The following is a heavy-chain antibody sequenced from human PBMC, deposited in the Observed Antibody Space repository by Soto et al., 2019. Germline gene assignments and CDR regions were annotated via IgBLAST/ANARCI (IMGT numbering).Heavy chain of an antibody. Sequence: ASVKVSCKASGYTFTSYAMHWVRQAPGQRLEWMGWINAGNGNTKYSQKFQGRVTITRDTSASTAYMELSSLRSEDTAVYYCARDKGGYQTPDAFDIWGQGTMVTVSS. CDR3: ARDKGGYQTPDAFDI. CDR2: INAGNGNT. V-gene: IGHV1-3*01. J-gene: IGHJ3*02. CDR1: GYTFTSYA. D-gene: IGHD2-2*01.